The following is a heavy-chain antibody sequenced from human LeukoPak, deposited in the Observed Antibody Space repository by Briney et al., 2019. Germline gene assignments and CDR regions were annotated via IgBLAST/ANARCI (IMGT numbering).Heavy chain of an antibody. CDR3: AGLEFANWFDP. J-gene: IGHJ5*02. D-gene: IGHD3-3*01. CDR2: ISSSSSYI. Sequence: GGSLRLSCAASGFTLSSYSMNWVRQAPGKGLEWVSSISSSSSYIYYADSVKGRFTISRDNAKNSLYLQMNSLRAEDTAVYYCAGLEFANWFDPWGQGTLVTVSS. V-gene: IGHV3-21*01. CDR1: GFTLSSYS.